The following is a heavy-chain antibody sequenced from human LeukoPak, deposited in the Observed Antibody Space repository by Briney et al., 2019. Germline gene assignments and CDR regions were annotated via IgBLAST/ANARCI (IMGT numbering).Heavy chain of an antibody. D-gene: IGHD6-19*01. Sequence: PSETLSLTCTVSGGSVRSGGYYWSWVRQPPGKGLGWIVYIYYSGSTNYNPSLKSRLTISVDTSKNQFSLKLSSVTAADTAVYYCARDAGREGIAVAGYNWFDPWGQGTLVTVSS. CDR1: GGSVRSGGYY. J-gene: IGHJ5*02. CDR2: IYYSGST. CDR3: ARDAGREGIAVAGYNWFDP. V-gene: IGHV4-61*08.